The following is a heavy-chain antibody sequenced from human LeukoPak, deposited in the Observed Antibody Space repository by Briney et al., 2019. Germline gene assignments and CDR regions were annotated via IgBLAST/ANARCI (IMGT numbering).Heavy chain of an antibody. CDR2: IYSGGST. Sequence: GGSLRLSCAASGFTVSSNYMSWVRQAPGKGLEWVSVIYSGGSTYYADSVKGRFTISRDNSKNTLYLQMNSLRAEDTAVYYCARGQAWDSSGYYPEYFDYWGQGTLVTVSS. CDR3: ARGQAWDSSGYYPEYFDY. D-gene: IGHD3-22*01. V-gene: IGHV3-53*01. J-gene: IGHJ4*02. CDR1: GFTVSSNY.